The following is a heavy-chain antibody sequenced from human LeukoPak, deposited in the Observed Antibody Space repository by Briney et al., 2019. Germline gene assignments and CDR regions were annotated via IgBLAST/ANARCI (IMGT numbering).Heavy chain of an antibody. CDR3: AREVGYSYGYDAFDI. D-gene: IGHD5-18*01. CDR1: GFTFSSSA. V-gene: IGHV3-23*01. CDR2: VSGSGDRI. Sequence: GGSLRLSCAASGFTFSSSALSWVRQAPGKGLEWVSAVSGSGDRIDYADSVKGRFTISRDNSKNTLYLQMNSLRAEDTAVYYCAREVGYSYGYDAFDIWGQGTMVTVSS. J-gene: IGHJ3*02.